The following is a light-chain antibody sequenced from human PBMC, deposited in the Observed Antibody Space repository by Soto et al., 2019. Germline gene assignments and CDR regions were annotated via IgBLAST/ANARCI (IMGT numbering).Light chain of an antibody. CDR1: SSDVGGYNY. CDR2: DVG. CDR3: CSYTTSNTRRRV. Sequence: QSVLTQPASVSGSPGQSTTISCTGTSSDVGGYNYVSSYQHHPGKAPKLMIYDVGNRLSGLSNRFSGSKSGNTASLPISGLQSEDEADYYCCSYTTSNTRRRVFGTGTRSPA. V-gene: IGLV2-14*03. J-gene: IGLJ1*01.